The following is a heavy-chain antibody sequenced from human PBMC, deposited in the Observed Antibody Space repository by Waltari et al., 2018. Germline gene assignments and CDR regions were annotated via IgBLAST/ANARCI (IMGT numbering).Heavy chain of an antibody. CDR1: GFPFSSYA. J-gene: IGHJ5*02. V-gene: IGHV3-23*04. CDR3: AKDLRNYDFWSGPDNWFDP. D-gene: IGHD3-3*01. CDR2: ISGSGGST. Sequence: EVQLVESGGGLVQPGGSLRLSCAASGFPFSSYAMSWVRQAPGKGLEWVSAISGSGGSTYYADAVKVRFTISRENSKNTLYLQMNILRAEATAVYYCAKDLRNYDFWSGPDNWFDPWGQGTLVTVSS.